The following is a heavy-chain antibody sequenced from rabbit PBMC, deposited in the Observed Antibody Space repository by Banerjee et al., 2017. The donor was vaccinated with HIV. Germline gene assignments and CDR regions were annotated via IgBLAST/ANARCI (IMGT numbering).Heavy chain of an antibody. J-gene: IGHJ6*01. V-gene: IGHV1S45*01. CDR2: INSSSGNT. CDR1: GFSFSNKYV. Sequence: QEQLEESGGGLVKPGASLTLACTASGFSFSNKYVMSWVRQAPGKGLEWIACINSSSGNTVYATWAKGRFTISKTSSTTVTLQMTSLTAADTATYFCARDRDGDAGYGSLALWGPGTLVTVS. D-gene: IGHD7-1*01. CDR3: ARDRDGDAGYGSLAL.